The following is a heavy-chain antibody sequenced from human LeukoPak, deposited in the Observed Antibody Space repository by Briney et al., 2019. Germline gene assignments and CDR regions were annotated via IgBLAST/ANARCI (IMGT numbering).Heavy chain of an antibody. J-gene: IGHJ4*02. D-gene: IGHD3-3*01. Sequence: GGSLRLSCAASGFTFSSYAMSWVRQAPGKGLEWVSAISGSGGSTYYADSVKGRFTISRDNSKNTLYLQMNSLRAEGTAVYYCAKVFASNTPWSGHYIYYFDYWGQGTLVTVSS. CDR1: GFTFSSYA. V-gene: IGHV3-23*01. CDR3: AKVFASNTPWSGHYIYYFDY. CDR2: ISGSGGST.